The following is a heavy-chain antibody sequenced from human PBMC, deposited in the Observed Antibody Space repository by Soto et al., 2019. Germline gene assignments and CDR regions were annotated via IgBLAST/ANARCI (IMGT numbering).Heavy chain of an antibody. D-gene: IGHD3-10*01. CDR2: IYSGSTT. Sequence: EVQLVESGGGVVQPGGSLRLSCAASGLSVGNNYMSWVRQAPGKGLEWVSVIYSGSTTHYADSVKGRFSISRDSSRKTVYLQMNSLRVEDTAVYYCARGYWVQGYGAGTYFGYWGQGTLVTVSS. V-gene: IGHV3-66*01. CDR1: GLSVGNNY. CDR3: ARGYWVQGYGAGTYFGY. J-gene: IGHJ4*02.